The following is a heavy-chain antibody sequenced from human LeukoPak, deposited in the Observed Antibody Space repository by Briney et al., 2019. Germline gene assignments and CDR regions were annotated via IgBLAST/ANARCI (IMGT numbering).Heavy chain of an antibody. Sequence: GGSLRFSCTASGFTFGDYAMSWFRQTPGKGLEWVGFIRSKAYGGTTEYAASVKGRFTISRDDSKSIAYLQMNSLKTEDTAVYYCTLTQWLVREGDYWGQGTLVTVSS. CDR2: IRSKAYGGTT. CDR1: GFTFGDYA. J-gene: IGHJ4*02. CDR3: TLTQWLVREGDY. V-gene: IGHV3-49*03. D-gene: IGHD6-19*01.